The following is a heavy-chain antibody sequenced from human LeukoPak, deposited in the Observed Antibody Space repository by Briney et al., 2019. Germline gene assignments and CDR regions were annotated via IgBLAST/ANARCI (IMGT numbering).Heavy chain of an antibody. CDR2: ISSSGSTI. D-gene: IGHD1-26*01. J-gene: IGHJ3*02. CDR1: GFTFSDYY. V-gene: IGHV3-11*01. CDR3: ARDSGSYSYDAYDI. Sequence: GGSLRLSCTASGFTFSDYYMSWICQAPGKGLEWVSYISSSGSTIWYADSVKGRFTISRDNAKSSLYLQMNSLRAEDTAVYYCARDSGSYSYDAYDIWGKGTMVTVSS.